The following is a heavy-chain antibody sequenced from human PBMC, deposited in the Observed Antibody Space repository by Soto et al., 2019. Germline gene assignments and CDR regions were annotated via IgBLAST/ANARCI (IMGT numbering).Heavy chain of an antibody. CDR1: GFTFGSHG. V-gene: IGHV3-30*03. CDR2: ISYDGSKK. CDR3: ATERGIVATMRYYGMDV. J-gene: IGHJ6*02. D-gene: IGHD5-12*01. Sequence: GGSLRLSCAASGFTFGSHGMHWVRQAPGKGLEWVAVISYDGSKKYYADSVKGRFTISRDNSKNTLYLQMNSLRGEDTAVYYCATERGIVATMRYYGMDVWGQGTTVTVSS.